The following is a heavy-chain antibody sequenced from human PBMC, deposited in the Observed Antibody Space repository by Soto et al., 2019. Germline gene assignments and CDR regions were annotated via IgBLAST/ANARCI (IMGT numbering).Heavy chain of an antibody. J-gene: IGHJ5*02. CDR2: ISGSGGST. CDR1: GFTFSSYA. V-gene: IGHV3-23*01. CDR3: AKDPGYSGYHFNWFDP. Sequence: GGSLRPSCAASGFTFSSYAMSWVRQSPGKGQEWVSAISGSGGSTYYADSVKGRFTISRDNSKNTLYLQMNSLRAEDTAVYYCAKDPGYSGYHFNWFDPWGQGTLVTVSS. D-gene: IGHD5-12*01.